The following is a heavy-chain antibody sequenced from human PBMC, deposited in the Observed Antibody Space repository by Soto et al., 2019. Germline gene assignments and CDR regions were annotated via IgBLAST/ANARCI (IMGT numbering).Heavy chain of an antibody. CDR3: ASPHDYSNPHDAFDI. CDR2: IIPILGIA. CDR1: GGTFSSYT. Sequence: QVPLVQSGAEVKKPGSSVKVSCKASGGTFSSYTISWVRQAPGQGLEWMGRIIPILGIANYAQKFQGRVTITADKSTSTAYMELSSLRSEDTAVYYCASPHDYSNPHDAFDIWGQGTMVTVSS. D-gene: IGHD4-4*01. J-gene: IGHJ3*02. V-gene: IGHV1-69*02.